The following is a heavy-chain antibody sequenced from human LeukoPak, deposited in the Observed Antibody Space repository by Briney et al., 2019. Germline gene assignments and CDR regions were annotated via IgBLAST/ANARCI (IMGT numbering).Heavy chain of an antibody. CDR2: MNPNSGNT. V-gene: IGHV1-8*03. J-gene: IGHJ6*03. Sequence: ASVKVSCKASGYTFTSYDINWVRQATGQGLEWMGWMNPNSGNTGYAQKFQGRVTITRNTSISTAYMELSSLRSEDTAVYYCARGLRTFGVVSATYYYYMDVWGKGATVTVSS. D-gene: IGHD3-3*01. CDR1: GYTFTSYD. CDR3: ARGLRTFGVVSATYYYYMDV.